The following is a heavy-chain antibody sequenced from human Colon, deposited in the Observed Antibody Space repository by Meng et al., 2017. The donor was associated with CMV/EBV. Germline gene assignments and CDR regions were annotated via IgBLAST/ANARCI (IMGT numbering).Heavy chain of an antibody. Sequence: GGSLRLSCGTSGFTFTSYWMHWVRQAPGKGLVWVSRVNSDGNNTSYADSVKGRFTISRDNAKNTLYLQMNSLRAEDTAVYYCASTKYSGSYFEFWGQGTLVTVSS. V-gene: IGHV3-74*01. D-gene: IGHD1-26*01. CDR2: VNSDGNNT. J-gene: IGHJ4*02. CDR3: ASTKYSGSYFEF. CDR1: GFTFTSYW.